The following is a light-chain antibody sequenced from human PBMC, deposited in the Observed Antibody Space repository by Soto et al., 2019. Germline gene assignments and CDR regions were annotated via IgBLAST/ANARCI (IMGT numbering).Light chain of an antibody. V-gene: IGKV3D-20*02. CDR1: QSVSSSY. J-gene: IGKJ5*01. CDR3: QQRSNWPPIT. CDR2: DIF. Sequence: IVLTQSPGTLSLCPGERATLSCRAIQSVSSSYLAWYQQRPGQAPRLVIYDIFTRATGVPTRISGSGSGTEFTLTISSLQSEDFAVYYCQQRSNWPPITFGQGTLLEI.